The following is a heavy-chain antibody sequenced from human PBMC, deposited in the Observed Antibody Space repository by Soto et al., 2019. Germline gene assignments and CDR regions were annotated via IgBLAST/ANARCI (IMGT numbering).Heavy chain of an antibody. J-gene: IGHJ3*01. CDR3: AKDHADFDSRGYPHP. Sequence: QVQLVESGGGVVQPGRSLRLSCAASGFKFNTYGMHWVRQAPGKGLEWAAIISNDGSDKYYADSVKGRFTISRDNSKNTRYLQMNRLRAEETAVYYCAKDHADFDSRGYPHPWGQGTKVTVSS. V-gene: IGHV3-30*18. D-gene: IGHD3-22*01. CDR2: ISNDGSDK. CDR1: GFKFNTYG.